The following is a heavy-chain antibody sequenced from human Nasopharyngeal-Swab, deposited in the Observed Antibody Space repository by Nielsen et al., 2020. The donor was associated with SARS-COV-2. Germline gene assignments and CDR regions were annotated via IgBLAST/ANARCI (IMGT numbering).Heavy chain of an antibody. J-gene: IGHJ6*03. V-gene: IGHV4-59*01. CDR1: GGSISSDY. Sequence: SETLSLTRTVSGGSISSDYWSWIRQPPGKGLEWIGYIYYIGSTNYNPSLNSRVTISVDTFKNQFSLKLSSVTAADTAVYYCARRPAAHYVDVWGKGTTVTVSS. CDR3: ARRPAAHYVDV. D-gene: IGHD2-2*01. CDR2: IYYIGST.